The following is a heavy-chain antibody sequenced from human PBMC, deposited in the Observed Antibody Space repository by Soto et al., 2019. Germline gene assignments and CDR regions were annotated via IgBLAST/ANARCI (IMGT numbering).Heavy chain of an antibody. Sequence: QVQLQESGPGLVKPSETLSLTCTVSGGSVSSGSYYWSWIRQPPGKELEWIGYIYYSGSTNYNPSLKSRVTISVDTSKNQFSLKLSSVTAADTAVYYCATSGAYDSSGYLFDYWGQGTLVTVSS. CDR2: IYYSGST. CDR1: GGSVSSGSYY. D-gene: IGHD3-22*01. J-gene: IGHJ4*02. V-gene: IGHV4-61*01. CDR3: ATSGAYDSSGYLFDY.